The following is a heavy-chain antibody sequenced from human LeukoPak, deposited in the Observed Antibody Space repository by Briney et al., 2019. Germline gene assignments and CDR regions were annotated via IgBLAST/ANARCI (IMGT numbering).Heavy chain of an antibody. CDR1: GGSSSSSNYY. V-gene: IGHV4-39*01. Sequence: PSETLSLTCFVSGGSSSSSNYYWGWIRQPPGKGLEWIGTIYYTGNTYYNPSLKRRVTISLDTSKNQFSLRLSSVTAADTAVYYCASRPTFYYGSGSYPRRFYDYWGQGTLVTVSS. J-gene: IGHJ4*02. D-gene: IGHD3-10*01. CDR3: ASRPTFYYGSGSYPRRFYDY. CDR2: IYYTGNT.